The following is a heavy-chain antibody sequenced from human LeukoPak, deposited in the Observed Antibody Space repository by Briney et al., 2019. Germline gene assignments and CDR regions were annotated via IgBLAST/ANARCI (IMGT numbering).Heavy chain of an antibody. CDR3: ARDVSPFYSEPAFDY. Sequence: SETLSLTCTVSGGSISSYYWSWIRQPAGKGLEWIGRIYTSGSTNYNPSLKSRVTMSVDTSKNQFSLKLSSVTAADTAVYYRARDVSPFYSEPAFDYWGQGTLVTVSS. D-gene: IGHD4-11*01. CDR1: GGSISSYY. CDR2: IYTSGST. J-gene: IGHJ4*02. V-gene: IGHV4-4*07.